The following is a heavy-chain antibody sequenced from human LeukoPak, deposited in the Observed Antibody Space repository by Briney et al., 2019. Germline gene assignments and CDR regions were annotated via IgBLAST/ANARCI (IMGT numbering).Heavy chain of an antibody. J-gene: IGHJ6*03. V-gene: IGHV1-46*01. D-gene: IGHD3-3*01. CDR2: INPSGGSR. Sequence: ASVKVSCKASGYTFTSYYMHWVRQAPGQGLEWMGIINPSGGSRSYAQKFQGRVTMTRGTSTSTVYMELRSLRSDDTAVYYCARASGGYDFWSGYYTGPYYYYYYMDVWGKGTTVTVSS. CDR1: GYTFTSYY. CDR3: ARASGGYDFWSGYYTGPYYYYYYMDV.